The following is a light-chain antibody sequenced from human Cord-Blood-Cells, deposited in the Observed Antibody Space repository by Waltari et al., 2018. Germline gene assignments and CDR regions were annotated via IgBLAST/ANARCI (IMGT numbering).Light chain of an antibody. J-gene: IGLJ2*01. CDR3: CSYAGSSTVV. CDR2: EVS. CDR1: SSAVGTYNL. Sequence: QSAPTQPACVSGSAGQSTTISCTRTSSAVGTYNLVYWYQQPPGKAPKLMIYEVSKRPSGVSNRFSGSKSGNTASLTISGLQAEDEADYYCCSYAGSSTVVFGGGTKLTVL. V-gene: IGLV2-23*02.